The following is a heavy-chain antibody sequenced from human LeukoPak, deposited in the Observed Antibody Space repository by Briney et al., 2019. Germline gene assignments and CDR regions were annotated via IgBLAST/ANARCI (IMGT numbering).Heavy chain of an antibody. Sequence: PGGSLRLSCAASGFTFSSYGMHWVRQAPGKGLEWVAVISYDGSNKYYADSVKGRFTISRDNSKNTLYLQMNSLRAEDTAVYYCAKDHTRRWYFPCYFDYWGQGTLVTVSS. CDR2: ISYDGSNK. CDR3: AKDHTRRWYFPCYFDY. V-gene: IGHV3-30*18. D-gene: IGHD6-13*01. J-gene: IGHJ4*02. CDR1: GFTFSSYG.